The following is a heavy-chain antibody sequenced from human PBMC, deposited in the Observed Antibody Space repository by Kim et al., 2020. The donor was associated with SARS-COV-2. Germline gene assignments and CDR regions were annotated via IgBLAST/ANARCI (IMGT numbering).Heavy chain of an antibody. CDR2: ISNDGGST. CDR3: ARAHGPAHYFHYMDV. D-gene: IGHD4-17*01. Sequence: GGSLRLSCAASGFTFTMYDMHWVRQAPGKGLEFVSAISNDGGSTYYANSVKDRLTISRDNSKNTVSLQMGSLRPEDMGVYFCARAHGPAHYFHYMDVWGKGTTVTVSS. V-gene: IGHV3-64*01. J-gene: IGHJ6*03. CDR1: GFTFTMYD.